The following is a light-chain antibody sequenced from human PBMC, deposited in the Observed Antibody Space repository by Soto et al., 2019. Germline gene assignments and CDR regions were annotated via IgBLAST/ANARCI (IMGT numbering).Light chain of an antibody. Sequence: DIQMTQSPSTLSASVGDRVTITCRASQSISSWLAWYQQKPGKAPKLLIYKAASLESGVPSRFSGSGSGTEFTLTISSLQPDDFATYYCQQYNYYSRTFGQGTKVGIK. J-gene: IGKJ1*01. CDR1: QSISSW. V-gene: IGKV1-5*03. CDR2: KAA. CDR3: QQYNYYSRT.